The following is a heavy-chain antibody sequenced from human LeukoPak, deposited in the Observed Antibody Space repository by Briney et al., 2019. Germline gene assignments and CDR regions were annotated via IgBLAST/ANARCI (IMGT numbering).Heavy chain of an antibody. CDR3: ARDPLYCGSSTCYNYYYSMDV. D-gene: IGHD2-2*02. Sequence: GGSLRLSCAASGFTFSSYNMHWVRQAPGKGLEWVSYISSSSSTVHYADSVRGRFTISRDSAKNSLYLQMNSLGDEDTAVYYCARDPLYCGSSTCYNYYYSMDVWGQGTTVTVSS. V-gene: IGHV3-48*02. CDR2: ISSSSSTV. CDR1: GFTFSSYN. J-gene: IGHJ6*02.